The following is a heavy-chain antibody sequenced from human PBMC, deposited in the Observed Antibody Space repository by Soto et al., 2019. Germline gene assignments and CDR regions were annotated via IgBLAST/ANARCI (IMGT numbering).Heavy chain of an antibody. CDR3: ARERRITMVRGVKNPPFDY. Sequence: SSETLSLTCTVSGGSISSYYWSWIRQPPGKGLEWIRHIHHSGSANYNPSLKSRVTISVDTSKNQFSLKLSSVTAADTAVYYCARERRITMVRGVKNPPFDYWGQGTLVTVSS. CDR2: IHHSGSA. D-gene: IGHD3-10*01. V-gene: IGHV4-59*12. J-gene: IGHJ4*02. CDR1: GGSISSYY.